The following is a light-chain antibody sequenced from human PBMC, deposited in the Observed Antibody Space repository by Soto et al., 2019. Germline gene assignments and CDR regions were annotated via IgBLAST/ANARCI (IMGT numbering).Light chain of an antibody. CDR1: SGDVGGYNY. CDR2: EVS. J-gene: IGLJ2*01. Sequence: QSALTQPPSASGSPGQSVTISCTGTSGDVGGYNYVSWYQQHPGKAPKLMIYEVSKRPSGVPDRFSGSKSGNTASLTVSGLQAEDEADYYCCSYAGRSPVVFGGGTKLTVL. CDR3: CSYAGRSPVV. V-gene: IGLV2-8*01.